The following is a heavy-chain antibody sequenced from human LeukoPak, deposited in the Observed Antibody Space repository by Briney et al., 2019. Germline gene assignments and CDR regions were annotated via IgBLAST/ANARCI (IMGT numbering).Heavy chain of an antibody. V-gene: IGHV3-30*02. D-gene: IGHD1-7*01. J-gene: IGHJ3*01. CDR1: RFTFSSFG. CDR3: AKDLMPFIVELPAPDDSLDV. CDR2: TRYDGSKK. Sequence: PGGSLRLSCAASRFTFSSFGMHWLRHSPGKGLEWVAFTRYDGSKKFYAESVNGRFTISRDNTRDRLYLEMSSLRTEDTALYYCAKDLMPFIVELPAPDDSLDVWGQGTLVTVSS.